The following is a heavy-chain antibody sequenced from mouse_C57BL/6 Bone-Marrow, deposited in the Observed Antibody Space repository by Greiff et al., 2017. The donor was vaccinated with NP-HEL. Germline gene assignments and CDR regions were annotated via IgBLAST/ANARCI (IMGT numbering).Heavy chain of an antibody. J-gene: IGHJ2*01. CDR2: ISSGSSTI. V-gene: IGHV5-17*01. CDR3: ARELRPPFDY. Sequence: EVHLVESGGGLVKPGGSLKLSCAASGFTFSDYGMHWVRQAPEKGLEWVAYISSGSSTIYYAATVQGRFTISRDNAKNTLFLQMTSLRSEDTAMYYCARELRPPFDYWGQGTTLTVSS. CDR1: GFTFSDYG. D-gene: IGHD1-2*01.